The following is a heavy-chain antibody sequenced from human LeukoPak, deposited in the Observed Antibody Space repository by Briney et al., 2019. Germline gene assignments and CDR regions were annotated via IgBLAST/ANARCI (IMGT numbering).Heavy chain of an antibody. D-gene: IGHD4-17*01. CDR1: GGTFSSYA. Sequence: ASVKVSCKASGGTFSSYAISWVRQAPGQGLEWMGIINPGGGSTSYAQKFQGRVTMTRDTSTSTVYMELSSLRSEDTAVYYCARMDYGDYASNYWGQGTLVTVSS. CDR2: INPGGGST. V-gene: IGHV1-46*01. CDR3: ARMDYGDYASNY. J-gene: IGHJ4*02.